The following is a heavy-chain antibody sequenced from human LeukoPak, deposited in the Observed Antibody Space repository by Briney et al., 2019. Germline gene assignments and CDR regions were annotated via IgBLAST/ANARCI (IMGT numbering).Heavy chain of an antibody. V-gene: IGHV3-21*03. CDR1: GFTFSSSS. J-gene: IGHJ4*02. D-gene: IGHD3-10*01. CDR2: ISGNSVYI. CDR3: ARGETRGPTPGFDN. Sequence: GGSLRLSCAASGFTFSSSSMNWVRQAPGKGLEWVSSISGNSVYIYYADSVRGRFTISRDNAKDSVYLQMNGLGAEDTVVYYCARGETRGPTPGFDNWGQGILVTVSS.